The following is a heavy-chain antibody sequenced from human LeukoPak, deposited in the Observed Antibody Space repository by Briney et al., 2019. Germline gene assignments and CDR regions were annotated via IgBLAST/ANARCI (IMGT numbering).Heavy chain of an antibody. CDR1: GYTFTSYD. CDR3: ARGAPASGWYFDLWGPKTGWYFDL. J-gene: IGHJ2*01. V-gene: IGHV1-8*01. CDR2: MNPNSGNT. Sequence: ASVKVSCKASGYTFTSYDINWVRQATGQGLEWMGWMNPNSGNTGYAQKFQGRVTMTRNTSISTAYMELSSLRSEDTAVYYCARGAPASGWYFDLWGPKTGWYFDLWGRGTLVTVSS. D-gene: IGHD6-13*01.